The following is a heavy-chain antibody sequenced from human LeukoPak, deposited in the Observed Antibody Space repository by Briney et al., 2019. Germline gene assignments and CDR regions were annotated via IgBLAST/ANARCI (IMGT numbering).Heavy chain of an antibody. J-gene: IGHJ4*02. CDR1: GFTFSRSW. D-gene: IGHD2-8*01. Sequence: GGSLRLSCAASGFTFSRSWMSWVRQAPGKGLEWVANINQDGSGKYHVDSVRGRFTISRDNAKNSLYLQMNSLRAEDTAVYYWGTDSSWSLFHWGRGTLVTVSS. V-gene: IGHV3-7*03. CDR3: GTDSSWSLFH. CDR2: INQDGSGK.